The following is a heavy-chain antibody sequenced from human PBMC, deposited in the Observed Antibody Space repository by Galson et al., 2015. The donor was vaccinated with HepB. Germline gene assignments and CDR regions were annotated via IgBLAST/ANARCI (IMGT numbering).Heavy chain of an antibody. Sequence: LRLSCAASGFTFSSYGMHWVRQAPGKGLEWVAVISYDGSNKYYADSVKGRFTISRDNSKNTPYLQMNSLRAEDTAVYYCAKEPYGGSYYYYGMDVWGQGTTVTVSS. CDR1: GFTFSSYG. D-gene: IGHD4-23*01. J-gene: IGHJ6*02. CDR2: ISYDGSNK. V-gene: IGHV3-30*18. CDR3: AKEPYGGSYYYYGMDV.